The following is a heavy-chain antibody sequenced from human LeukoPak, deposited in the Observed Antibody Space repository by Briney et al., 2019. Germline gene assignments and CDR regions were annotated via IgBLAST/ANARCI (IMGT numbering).Heavy chain of an antibody. CDR1: GFTFSNYG. Sequence: PGGSLRLSCAASGFTFSNYGMNWVRQAPGKGLEWVSAISGSSDHTYYSDSVKGRFTISRDNSKNTLYLQMNSLRAEDTAVYYCARGGSGYYPYYYYYMDVWGKGTTVTVSS. D-gene: IGHD3-22*01. J-gene: IGHJ6*03. CDR3: ARGGSGYYPYYYYYMDV. CDR2: ISGSSDHT. V-gene: IGHV3-23*01.